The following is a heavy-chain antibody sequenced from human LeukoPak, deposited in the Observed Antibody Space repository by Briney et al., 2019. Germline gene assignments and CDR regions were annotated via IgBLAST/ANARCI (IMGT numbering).Heavy chain of an antibody. CDR2: IRQDGSER. V-gene: IGHV3-7*01. J-gene: IGHJ4*02. Sequence: HPGGSLRLSCAASGFIFSNYWMTWVRQAPGKGLERVAHIRQDGSERHYVDSVKDRFTISRDNAKNSLDLQMDSLRAEDTAVYYCARDWGSTCYDLYDSWGQGTLVTVSS. CDR3: ARDWGSTCYDLYDS. D-gene: IGHD2-15*01. CDR1: GFIFSNYW.